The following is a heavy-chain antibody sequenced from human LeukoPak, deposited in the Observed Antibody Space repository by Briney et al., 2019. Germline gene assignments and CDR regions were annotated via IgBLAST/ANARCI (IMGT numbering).Heavy chain of an antibody. J-gene: IGHJ3*02. CDR2: TYDRSK. Sequence: SQTLSLTCTISGDSVSSSSVAWNWIRQSPSRGLEWLGRTYDRSKDYAESVKGRITINSDTSKNQFYLQLNSVTPEDTAVYFCARGINSAFDIWGQGTMVTVSS. CDR1: GDSVSSSSVA. CDR3: ARGINSAFDI. V-gene: IGHV6-1*01. D-gene: IGHD2/OR15-2a*01.